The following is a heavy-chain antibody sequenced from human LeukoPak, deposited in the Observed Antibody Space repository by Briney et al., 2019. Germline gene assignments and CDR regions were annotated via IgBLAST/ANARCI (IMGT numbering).Heavy chain of an antibody. D-gene: IGHD2-2*01. CDR2: ISTSSGTI. CDR1: GFTFSSYS. CDR3: AKYAGSSALDY. V-gene: IGHV3-48*04. J-gene: IGHJ4*02. Sequence: GGSLRLSCAASGFTFSSYSMNWVRQAPAKGLEWVSYISTSSGTIYYADSVKGRFTISRDNAKNSLYLQMNSLRAEDTAVYYCAKYAGSSALDYWGQGTLVTVSS.